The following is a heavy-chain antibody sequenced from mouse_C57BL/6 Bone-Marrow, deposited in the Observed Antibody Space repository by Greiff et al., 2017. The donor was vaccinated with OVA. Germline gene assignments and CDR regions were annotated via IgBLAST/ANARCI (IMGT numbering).Heavy chain of an antibody. CDR3: GYGNYVGFAY. CDR2: IDPSDSYT. D-gene: IGHD2-10*02. V-gene: IGHV1-50*01. Sequence: QVQLQQSGAELVKPGASVKLSCKASGYTFTSYWMQWVKQRPGQGLEWIGEIDPSDSYTNYNQKFKGKATLTVDTSSSTAYMQLSSLTSEDSAVYYCGYGNYVGFAYWGQGTLVTVSA. CDR1: GYTFTSYW. J-gene: IGHJ3*01.